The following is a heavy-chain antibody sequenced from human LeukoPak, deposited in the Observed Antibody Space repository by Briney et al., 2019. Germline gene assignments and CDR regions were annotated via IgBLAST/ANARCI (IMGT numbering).Heavy chain of an antibody. V-gene: IGHV1-2*02. CDR2: INPNSGGT. Sequence: ASVKVSCTASGYTFTGHYMHWVRQAPGQGLEWMGWINPNSGGTNYAQKFQGRVTMTRDTSISTAYMELSRLRSDDTAVYYCARDLGFDSNWFDPWGQGTLVTVSS. CDR1: GYTFTGHY. CDR3: ARDLGFDSNWFDP. J-gene: IGHJ5*02. D-gene: IGHD2-21*01.